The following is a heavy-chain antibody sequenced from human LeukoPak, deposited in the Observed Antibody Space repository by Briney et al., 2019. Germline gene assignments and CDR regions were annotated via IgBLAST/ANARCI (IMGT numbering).Heavy chain of an antibody. CDR1: GYTFTGYY. CDR3: AREVVVTYNWFDP. J-gene: IGHJ5*02. CDR2: INPNSGGT. Sequence: ASVKVSCKASGYTFTGYYMHWVRQAPGQGLEWMGWINPNSGGTNYAQKFQGRVTMTRDTSISTAYMELSRLRSDDTAVYYCAREVVVTYNWFDPWGQGTLVTVSS. V-gene: IGHV1-2*02. D-gene: IGHD3-22*01.